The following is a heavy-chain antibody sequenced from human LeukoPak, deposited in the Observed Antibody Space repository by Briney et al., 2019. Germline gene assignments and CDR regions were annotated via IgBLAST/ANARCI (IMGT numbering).Heavy chain of an antibody. CDR1: GFTFTSSA. D-gene: IGHD3-22*01. CDR2: IVVGSGNT. J-gene: IGHJ3*02. CDR3: AREGYYDSSGGDAFDI. V-gene: IGHV1-58*02. Sequence: GASVKVSCKASGFTFTSSAMQWVRQARGQRLEWIGWIVVGSGNTNYAQKFQERVTITRDMSTSTVYMELSSLRSEDTAVYYCAREGYYDSSGGDAFDIWGQGTMVTVSS.